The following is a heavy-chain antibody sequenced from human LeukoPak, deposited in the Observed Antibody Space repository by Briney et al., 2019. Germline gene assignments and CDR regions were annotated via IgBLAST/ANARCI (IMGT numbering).Heavy chain of an antibody. V-gene: IGHV3-11*01. Sequence: GGSLRLSCAASGFTFSDYYMSWLRQAPGKGLEWVSYISSSGSTIYYADSVKGRFTISRDNAKNSLYLQMNSLRAEDTAVYHCARAEYYYGSGSYYPSMGDYWGQGTLVTVSS. CDR1: GFTFSDYY. D-gene: IGHD3-10*01. J-gene: IGHJ4*02. CDR2: ISSSGSTI. CDR3: ARAEYYYGSGSYYPSMGDY.